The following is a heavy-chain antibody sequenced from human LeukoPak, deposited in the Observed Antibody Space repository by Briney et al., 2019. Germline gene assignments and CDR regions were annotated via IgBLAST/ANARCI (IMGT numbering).Heavy chain of an antibody. CDR2: IRYDGSNK. V-gene: IGHV3-30*02. D-gene: IGHD6-6*01. Sequence: GGSLRLSCAASGFTFSSYGMHWVRQAPGKGLEWVAFIRYDGSNKYYADSVKGRFTTSRDNSKNTLYLQMNSLRAEDTAVYYCARPQSPGQQLVPGFDCWGQGTLVTVSS. CDR1: GFTFSSYG. CDR3: ARPQSPGQQLVPGFDC. J-gene: IGHJ4*02.